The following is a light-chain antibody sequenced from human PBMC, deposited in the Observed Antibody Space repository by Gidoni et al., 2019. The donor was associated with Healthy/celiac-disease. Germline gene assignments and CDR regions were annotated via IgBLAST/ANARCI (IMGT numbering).Light chain of an antibody. V-gene: IGLV2-14*01. CDR2: EVS. J-gene: IGLJ3*02. CDR1: SSDVGGYNY. Sequence: QSALTQPASVSGSPGPSITISCTGTSSDVGGYNYVSWYQQHPGKAPKLMIYEVSNRPSGVSNLFSCSKSGNTASLTISGLQAEDEADYYCSSYTSSSTLVFGGGTKLTVL. CDR3: SSYTSSSTLV.